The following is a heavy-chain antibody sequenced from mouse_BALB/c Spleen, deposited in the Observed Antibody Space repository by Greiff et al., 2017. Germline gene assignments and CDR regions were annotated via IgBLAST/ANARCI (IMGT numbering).Heavy chain of an antibody. CDR3: ARGDAYAMDY. D-gene: IGHD2-13*01. CDR1: GFTFSSYG. CDR2: LNSNGGST. J-gene: IGHJ4*01. Sequence: EVKLVESGGGLVQPGGSLKLSCAASGFTFSSYGMSWVRQTPDKRLELVATLNSNGGSTYYPDSVKGRFTISRDNAKNTLYLQMSSLKSEDTAMYYCARGDAYAMDYWGQGNSETASS. V-gene: IGHV5-6-3*01.